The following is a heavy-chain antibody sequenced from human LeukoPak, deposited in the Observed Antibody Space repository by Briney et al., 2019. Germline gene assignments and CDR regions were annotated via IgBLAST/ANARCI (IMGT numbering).Heavy chain of an antibody. CDR3: ARIAQAAPSITD. Sequence: GGSLRLSCAASGFTFSSYGMHWVRQAPGKGLEWVAVIWYDGSNKYYADSVKGRFTISRDNSKNTLYLQMNSLRAEDTAVYYCARIAQAAPSITDWGQGTLVTVSS. V-gene: IGHV3-33*01. D-gene: IGHD6-13*01. CDR1: GFTFSSYG. CDR2: IWYDGSNK. J-gene: IGHJ4*02.